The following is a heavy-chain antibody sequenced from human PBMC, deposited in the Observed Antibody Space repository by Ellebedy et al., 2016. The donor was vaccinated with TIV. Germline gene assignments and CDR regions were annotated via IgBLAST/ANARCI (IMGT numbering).Heavy chain of an antibody. CDR2: ISWNSGSV. CDR3: VKDKSVSGFSFWFFDL. CDR1: GFNFDDYA. J-gene: IGHJ2*01. Sequence: SLKISCAASGFNFDDYAMHWVRQAPGKDLEWVSGISWNSGSVNYADSVKGRFTISRDNVNDSLHLQMNSLRPEDTALYYCVKDKSVSGFSFWFFDLWGRGTLVTVSS. V-gene: IGHV3-9*01. D-gene: IGHD3-22*01.